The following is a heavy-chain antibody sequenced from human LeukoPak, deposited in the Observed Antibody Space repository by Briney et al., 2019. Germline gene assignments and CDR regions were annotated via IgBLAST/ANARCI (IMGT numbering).Heavy chain of an antibody. CDR1: GFAFSTYA. J-gene: IGHJ4*02. Sequence: GGSLRLSCAASGFAFSTYAMSWVRQAPGKGLEWVSALSGNGDKTFYAGSVRGRFTISRDNSKNRLYLQMYGLRAEDTAVYYCARGVLGIIPIDYWGQGTLVTVSS. CDR2: LSGNGDKT. CDR3: ARGVLGIIPIDY. V-gene: IGHV3-23*01. D-gene: IGHD3-10*02.